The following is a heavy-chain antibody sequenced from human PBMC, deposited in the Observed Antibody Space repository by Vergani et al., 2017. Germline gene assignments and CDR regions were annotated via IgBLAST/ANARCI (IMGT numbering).Heavy chain of an antibody. D-gene: IGHD1-26*01. V-gene: IGHV1-2*02. J-gene: IGHJ4*02. CDR2: INPNGDAT. Sequence: QVQLVQSGAELKKPGASVRVSCKASGFIFTDYYINWMRQAPGQGLEWIGWINPNGDATHYGQNFRGRVTLTRDTSSTTAYMDLASLTSDDTAIYCGARDNKGPTTVDYWGQGSLVTVSS. CDR3: ARDNKGPTTVDY. CDR1: GFIFTDYY.